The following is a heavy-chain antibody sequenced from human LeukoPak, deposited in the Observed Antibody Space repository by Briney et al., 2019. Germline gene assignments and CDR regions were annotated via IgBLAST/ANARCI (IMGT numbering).Heavy chain of an antibody. V-gene: IGHV1-2*02. Sequence: ASVKASCKASGYTFTGYYMHWVRQAPGQGLEWMGWINPNSGGTNYAQKFQGRVTMTRDTSISTAYMELSRLRSDDTAVYYCARGRRYYDFWSGSSWFDPWGQGTLVTVSS. J-gene: IGHJ5*02. CDR1: GYTFTGYY. CDR2: INPNSGGT. CDR3: ARGRRYYDFWSGSSWFDP. D-gene: IGHD3-3*01.